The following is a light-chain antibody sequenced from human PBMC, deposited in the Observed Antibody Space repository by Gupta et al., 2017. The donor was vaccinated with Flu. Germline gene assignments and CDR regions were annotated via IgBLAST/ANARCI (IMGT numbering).Light chain of an antibody. V-gene: IGLV2-11*01. Sequence: SDVALDSCVSWFRQHPGKAPQLIIYEVNKRPSGVPDRFSGSKSDNTASLTISGLQAEDEADYYCGAYVGNYALMFGGGTKVTVL. CDR3: GAYVGNYALM. CDR2: EVN. CDR1: SDVALDSC. J-gene: IGLJ3*02.